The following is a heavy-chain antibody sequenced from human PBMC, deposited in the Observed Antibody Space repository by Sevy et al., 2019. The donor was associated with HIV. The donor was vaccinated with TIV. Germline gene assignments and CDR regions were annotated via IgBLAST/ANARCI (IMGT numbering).Heavy chain of an antibody. Sequence: GGSLRLSCAASGFTFSSYAMHWVRQAPGKGLEWVAVISYDGSNKYYADSVKGRFTISRDNSKNTLYLQMNSLRAEDTAVYYCARAQDIVVVPAAIGMDVWGQGTTVIVSS. CDR1: GFTFSSYA. D-gene: IGHD2-2*01. V-gene: IGHV3-30-3*01. CDR2: ISYDGSNK. CDR3: ARAQDIVVVPAAIGMDV. J-gene: IGHJ6*02.